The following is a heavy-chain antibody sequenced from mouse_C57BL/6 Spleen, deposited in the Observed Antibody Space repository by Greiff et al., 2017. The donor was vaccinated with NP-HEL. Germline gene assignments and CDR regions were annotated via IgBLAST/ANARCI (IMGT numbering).Heavy chain of an antibody. J-gene: IGHJ1*03. CDR2: IYPGDGDT. V-gene: IGHV1-82*01. CDR1: GYAFSSSW. D-gene: IGHD1-1*01. CDR3: ARGAFTTVVATIRYFDV. Sequence: QVQLKQSGPELVKPGASVKISCKASGYAFSSSWMNWVKQRPGKGLEWIGRIYPGDGDTNYNGKFKGKATLPADNSSSTAYMQLSSLTSEDSAVYFCARGAFTTVVATIRYFDVWGTGTTVTVSS.